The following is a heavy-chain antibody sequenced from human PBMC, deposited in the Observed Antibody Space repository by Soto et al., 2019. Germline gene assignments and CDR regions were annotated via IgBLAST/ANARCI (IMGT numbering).Heavy chain of an antibody. V-gene: IGHV4-39*01. Sequence: QLQLQESGPGLVKPSETLSLTCSVSGGSISSSSQYWDWIRQPPGKGLEWMGSIFYSGSTYYNPSLKSRVTISVDTSKNEFSLKLSSVTAADTAVYYCARHRRYGDYPYYFYYMDVWGKGTTVTVSS. J-gene: IGHJ6*03. D-gene: IGHD4-17*01. CDR1: GGSISSSSQY. CDR2: IFYSGST. CDR3: ARHRRYGDYPYYFYYMDV.